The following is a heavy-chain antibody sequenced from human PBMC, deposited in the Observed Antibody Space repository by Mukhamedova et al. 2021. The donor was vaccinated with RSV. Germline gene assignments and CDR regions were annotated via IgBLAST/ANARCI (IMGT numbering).Heavy chain of an antibody. D-gene: IGHD6-13*01. CDR3: ARDRLYSSSSVWFVVDY. V-gene: IGHV3-30*17. Sequence: GKGLEWVAVISYDGSNKYYADSVKGRFTISRDNSKNTLYLQMNSLRAEDTAVYYCARDRLYSSSSVWFVVDYWGQGTLVTVSS. CDR2: ISYDGSNK. J-gene: IGHJ4*02.